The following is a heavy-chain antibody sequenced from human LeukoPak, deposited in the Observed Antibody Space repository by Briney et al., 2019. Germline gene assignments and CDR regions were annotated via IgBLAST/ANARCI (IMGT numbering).Heavy chain of an antibody. CDR3: ARREDIVIVPAHAFDI. CDR2: INHSGGT. CDR1: GGSFSGYY. Sequence: PSETLSLTCAVYGGSFSGYYWSWIRQPPGKGLEWIGEINHSGGTKYNPSLKSRVTISVDTSKNQFSLKLSSVTAADTAVYYCARREDIVIVPAHAFDIWGQGTMVTVSS. J-gene: IGHJ3*02. V-gene: IGHV4-34*01. D-gene: IGHD2-2*01.